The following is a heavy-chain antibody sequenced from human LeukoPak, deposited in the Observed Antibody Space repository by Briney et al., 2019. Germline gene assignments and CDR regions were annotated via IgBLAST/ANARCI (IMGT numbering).Heavy chain of an antibody. CDR2: ISYDGSNK. Sequence: PGRSLRLSCAASGLTFSSYAMHWVRQAPGKGLEWVAVISYDGSNKYYADSVKGRFTISRDNSKNTLYLQMNSLRAEDTAVYYCARASFLRLPVGAFDIWGQGTMVTVSS. V-gene: IGHV3-30-3*01. CDR1: GLTFSSYA. J-gene: IGHJ3*02. CDR3: ARASFLRLPVGAFDI. D-gene: IGHD2-15*01.